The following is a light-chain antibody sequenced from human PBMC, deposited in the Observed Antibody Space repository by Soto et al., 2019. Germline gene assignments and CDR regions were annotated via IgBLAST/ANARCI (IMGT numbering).Light chain of an antibody. Sequence: NFMLTQPHSVSESPGKTVTISCTRSSGSIASNYVQWYQQRPGSAPTTVIYEDNQRPSGVPDRFSGSIDSSSISASLTISGLKTEDEADYYCQSYDSSNKDVVFGGGTKLTVL. CDR1: SGSIASNY. CDR3: QSYDSSNKDVV. J-gene: IGLJ2*01. V-gene: IGLV6-57*04. CDR2: EDN.